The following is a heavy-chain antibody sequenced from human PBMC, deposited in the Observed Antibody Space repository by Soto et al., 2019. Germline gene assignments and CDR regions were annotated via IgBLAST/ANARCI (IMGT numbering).Heavy chain of an antibody. V-gene: IGHV5-51*01. D-gene: IGHD6-25*01. CDR1: GYSFTSYW. CDR2: IYPGDSDT. CDR3: ARVDSSGCSEY. J-gene: IGHJ4*02. Sequence: PGESLKISCKGSGYSFTSYWIGWVRQMPGKGLECMGFIYPGDSDTTYSPSSQGHVTISADKYSSTAYLQWSSLKASDTAMYYCARVDSSGCSEYWGQGTLVTVSS.